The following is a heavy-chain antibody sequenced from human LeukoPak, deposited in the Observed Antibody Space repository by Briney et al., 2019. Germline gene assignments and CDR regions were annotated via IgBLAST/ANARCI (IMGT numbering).Heavy chain of an antibody. J-gene: IGHJ4*02. CDR3: AKDRGYSYGEHDY. CDR1: GFTFSGYA. CDR2: ISGSGGNT. D-gene: IGHD5-18*01. V-gene: IGHV3-23*01. Sequence: PGGSLRLSCEASGFTFSGYAVSWVRQAPGKGLEWVSAISGSGGNTYYADSVKGRFTISRDNSKNTLYLQMNSLRAEDTAVYYCAKDRGYSYGEHDYWGQGTLVTVSS.